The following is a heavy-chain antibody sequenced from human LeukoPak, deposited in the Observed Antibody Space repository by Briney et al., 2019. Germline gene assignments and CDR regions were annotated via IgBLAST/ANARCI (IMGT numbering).Heavy chain of an antibody. CDR2: INHSGST. Sequence: SETLSLTCAVYGGSFSGYYWSWIRQPPGKGLGWIGEINHSGSTNYNPSLKSRVTISVDTSKNQFSLKLSSVTAADTAVYYCARVGSSWYEDYFDYWGQGTLVTVSS. J-gene: IGHJ4*02. CDR1: GGSFSGYY. D-gene: IGHD6-13*01. CDR3: ARVGSSWYEDYFDY. V-gene: IGHV4-34*01.